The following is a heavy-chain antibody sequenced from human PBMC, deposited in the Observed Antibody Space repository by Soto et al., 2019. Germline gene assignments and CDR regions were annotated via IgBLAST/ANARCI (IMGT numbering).Heavy chain of an antibody. D-gene: IGHD5-18*01. CDR3: ARGDTAMVKVLRIGDY. J-gene: IGHJ4*02. V-gene: IGHV3-30-3*01. CDR2: ISYDGSNK. CDR1: GFTFSSYA. Sequence: QVQLVESGGGVVQPGRSLRLSCAASGFTFSSYAMHWVRQAPGKGLEWVAVISYDGSNKYYADSVKGRFTISTDNSKNTLYLQMNSLRAEDTAVYYCARGDTAMVKVLRIGDYWGQGTLVTVSS.